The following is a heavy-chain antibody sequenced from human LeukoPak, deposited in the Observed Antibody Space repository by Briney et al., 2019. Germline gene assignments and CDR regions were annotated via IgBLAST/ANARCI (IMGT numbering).Heavy chain of an antibody. CDR1: GFTFSSYS. CDR2: ISSSSSTI. Sequence: PGGSLRLSCAASGFTFSSYSMNWVRQAPGKGLEWVSYISSSSSTIYYADSVKGRFTISRDNAKNSLYLQMNSLRAEDTAVYYCARDSYSVVVPTDYFDYWGQGTLVTVSS. CDR3: ARDSYSVVVPTDYFDY. D-gene: IGHD2-2*01. J-gene: IGHJ4*02. V-gene: IGHV3-48*04.